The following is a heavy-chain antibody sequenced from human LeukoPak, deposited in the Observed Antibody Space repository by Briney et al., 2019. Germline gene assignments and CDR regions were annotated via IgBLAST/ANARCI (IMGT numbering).Heavy chain of an antibody. CDR1: GFTFRSYS. Sequence: GGSLRLSCAASGFTFRSYSMNWVRQAPGKGLEWASFISSSSSTIYYADSVKGRFTISRDNAKNSLYLQMNSLRAEDTAVYYCAGDRGASYSAIDYWGQGTLVTVSS. CDR3: AGDRGASYSAIDY. CDR2: ISSSSSTI. D-gene: IGHD1-26*01. V-gene: IGHV3-48*04. J-gene: IGHJ4*02.